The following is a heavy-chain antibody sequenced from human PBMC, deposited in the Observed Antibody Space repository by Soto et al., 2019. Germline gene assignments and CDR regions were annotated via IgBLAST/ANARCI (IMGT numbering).Heavy chain of an antibody. CDR1: GFTFVSYA. J-gene: IGHJ4*02. CDR2: ISYDGSNK. D-gene: IGHD3-22*01. V-gene: IGHV3-30-3*01. CDR3: ARDPDSSGYYVFDY. Sequence: PGGSLRLSCAASGFTFVSYAMHWVRQAPGKGLEWVAVISYDGSNKYYADSVKGRFTISRDNSKNTLYLQMNSLRAEDTAVYYCARDPDSSGYYVFDYWGQGTLVTVSS.